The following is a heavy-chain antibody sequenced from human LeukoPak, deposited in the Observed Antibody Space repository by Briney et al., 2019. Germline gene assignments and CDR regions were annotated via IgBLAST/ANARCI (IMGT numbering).Heavy chain of an antibody. Sequence: GGSLRLSCAASGFTFSSYSMNWVRQAPGKGLEWVSSISSSSSYIYYADSVKGRFTISRDNAKNSLYLQMNSLRAEDTAVYYCARQKSIVDNWFDPWGQGTLVTVSS. D-gene: IGHD2/OR15-2a*01. V-gene: IGHV3-21*01. J-gene: IGHJ5*02. CDR3: ARQKSIVDNWFDP. CDR1: GFTFSSYS. CDR2: ISSSSSYI.